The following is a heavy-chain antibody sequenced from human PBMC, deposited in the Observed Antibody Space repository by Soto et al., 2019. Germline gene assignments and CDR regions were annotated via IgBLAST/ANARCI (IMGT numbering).Heavy chain of an antibody. CDR3: VKERSGHSYADS. CDR1: GFTFSNYA. CDR2: ISDSGDRT. D-gene: IGHD5-18*01. Sequence: GGSLRLSCAASGFTFSNYAMSWLRQPPGKGLEWVSAISDSGDRTYYADSVKGRFTISRDNSKNTLYLQMNSLRAEDSAVYYCVKERSGHSYADSWGQGTLVTVSS. V-gene: IGHV3-23*01. J-gene: IGHJ4*02.